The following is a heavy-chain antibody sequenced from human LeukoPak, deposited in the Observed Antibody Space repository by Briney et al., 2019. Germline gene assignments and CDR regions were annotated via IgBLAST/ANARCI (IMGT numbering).Heavy chain of an antibody. D-gene: IGHD6-25*01. CDR1: GFTFSSYA. CDR2: ISGSGAST. Sequence: GGSLRLSCVASGFTFSSYALNWVRQTPGKGLEWVSTISGSGASTYYADAVRGRFTISRDNSRNTLQLQMKSLRAEDTAVYYCTTDVWTMAAIDYWGQGTLVTGSS. CDR3: TTDVWTMAAIDY. V-gene: IGHV3-23*01. J-gene: IGHJ4*02.